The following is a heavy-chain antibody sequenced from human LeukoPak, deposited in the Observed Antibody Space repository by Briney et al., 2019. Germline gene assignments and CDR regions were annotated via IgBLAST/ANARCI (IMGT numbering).Heavy chain of an antibody. V-gene: IGHV3-74*01. Sequence: PGGSLRPSCAASGFTFDDYAMHWVRQAPGKGLVWVSRINSDGSTNYADSVKGRFTISRDNAKNTLYLQMNSLRAEDMAVYYCARGTVTHYFDYWGQGALVTVSS. CDR2: INSDGST. CDR1: GFTFDDYA. D-gene: IGHD4-11*01. J-gene: IGHJ4*02. CDR3: ARGTVTHYFDY.